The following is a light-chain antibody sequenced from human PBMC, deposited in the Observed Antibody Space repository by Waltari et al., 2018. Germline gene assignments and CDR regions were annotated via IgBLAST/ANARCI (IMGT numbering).Light chain of an antibody. V-gene: IGKV2-28*01. Sequence: DIVMTQSPLSLPVTPVELASISCRSSQSLLHSNGYNYLDWYLQKPGQSPQLLIYLGSNRASGVPDRFSGSGSGTDFTLKISRVEAEDVGVYYCMQALQTPPTFGQGTRLEIK. CDR3: MQALQTPPT. CDR2: LGS. J-gene: IGKJ5*01. CDR1: QSLLHSNGYNY.